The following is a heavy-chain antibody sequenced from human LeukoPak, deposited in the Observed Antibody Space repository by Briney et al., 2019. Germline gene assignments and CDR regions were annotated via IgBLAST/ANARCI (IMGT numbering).Heavy chain of an antibody. J-gene: IGHJ6*03. V-gene: IGHV4-4*07. CDR2: IYTSGST. D-gene: IGHD2-2*01. CDR1: GGSISSYY. Sequence: PSETLSLTCTVSGGSISSYYWSWLRQPAGKGLEWIGRIYTSGSTNYNPSLKSRVTMSVDTSKNQFSLKLSSVTAAGTAVYYCARMGYCSSTSCPKSSPYYYYYMDVWGKGTTVTVSS. CDR3: ARMGYCSSTSCPKSSPYYYYYMDV.